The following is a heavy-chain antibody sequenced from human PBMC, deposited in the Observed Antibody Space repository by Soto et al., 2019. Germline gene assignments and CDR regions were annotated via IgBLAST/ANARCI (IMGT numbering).Heavy chain of an antibody. V-gene: IGHV3-74*01. CDR3: ARGRENYSYFDY. Sequence: EVQLVESGGGLVQPGGSLRLSCAASGFTFSTYWMHWVRQTPGKGLVWVSLVNSDGHDTVYEESVKGRFTLSRDNAKNTVFLQMSSMRADDTAVYYCARGRENYSYFDYWGQGIVVTVSS. CDR1: GFTFSTYW. D-gene: IGHD1-26*01. J-gene: IGHJ4*02. CDR2: VNSDGHDT.